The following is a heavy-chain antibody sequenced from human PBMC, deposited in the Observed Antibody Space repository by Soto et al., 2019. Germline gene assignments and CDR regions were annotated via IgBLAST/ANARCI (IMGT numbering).Heavy chain of an antibody. CDR3: ARDRNVVVPAANYYGMDV. V-gene: IGHV1-18*01. CDR2: ISAYNGNT. Sequence: APVKVSCKASGYTFTSYGITWVRQAPGQVLEWMGWISAYNGNTNYAQKLQGRVTMTTDTSTSTAYMELRSLRSDDTAVYYCARDRNVVVPAANYYGMDVWGQGTTVTVSS. J-gene: IGHJ6*02. D-gene: IGHD2-2*01. CDR1: GYTFTSYG.